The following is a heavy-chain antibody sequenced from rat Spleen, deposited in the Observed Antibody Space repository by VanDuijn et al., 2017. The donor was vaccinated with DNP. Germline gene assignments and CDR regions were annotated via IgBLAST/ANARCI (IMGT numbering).Heavy chain of an antibody. CDR3: VRWVRALDY. CDR2: ISYSGTT. CDR1: GHSITSNY. V-gene: IGHV3-1*01. J-gene: IGHJ2*01. D-gene: IGHD4-1*01. Sequence: EVQLQESGPGLVKPSQSLSLTCSVTGHSITSNYWGWIRKFPGNKMEWIGHISYSGTTSYHPSLNSRISITRDTSKNQFFLQLNSVTTEDTATYYCVRWVRALDYWGQGVMVTVSS.